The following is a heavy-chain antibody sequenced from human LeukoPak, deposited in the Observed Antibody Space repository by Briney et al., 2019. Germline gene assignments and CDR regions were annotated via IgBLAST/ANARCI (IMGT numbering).Heavy chain of an antibody. J-gene: IGHJ4*02. CDR2: ISSSSNTI. D-gene: IGHD6-13*01. CDR1: GFTLSSYE. Sequence: GGSLRLSCAASGFTLSSYEMNWVRQAPGKGLEWISYISSSSNTIYYADSVKGRFTISRDNAKNSLYLQMYSLRAEDTAVYYCARVGITAAGPLFDYWGRGTLVTASS. CDR3: ARVGITAAGPLFDY. V-gene: IGHV3-48*03.